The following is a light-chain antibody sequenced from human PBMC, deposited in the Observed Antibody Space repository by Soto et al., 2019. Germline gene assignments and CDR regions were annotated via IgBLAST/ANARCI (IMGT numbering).Light chain of an antibody. CDR1: SSDVGSYNL. CDR3: SAYTTSIALYV. V-gene: IGLV2-14*02. Sequence: QSVLTQPASVSGSPGQSITISCTGTSSDVGSYNLVSWYQQHPGKAPKLMIYEGSKRPSGVSNRFSGSKSGNTASLTISGLQAEDEADYYCSAYTTSIALYVFGAGTKLTVL. CDR2: EGS. J-gene: IGLJ1*01.